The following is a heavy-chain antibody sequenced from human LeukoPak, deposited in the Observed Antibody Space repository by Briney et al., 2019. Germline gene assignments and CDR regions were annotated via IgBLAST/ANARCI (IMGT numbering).Heavy chain of an antibody. Sequence: ASVRVSCKASGYTFTGNFINWVRQGPGQGLEWMGWINPNTGGTNYAQSFQGRVTMTRDTSISTSYMELSSLFSDDTALYYCARGGHGHTQNDYWGQGTLVTVSS. CDR3: ARGGHGHTQNDY. J-gene: IGHJ4*02. CDR2: INPNTGGT. CDR1: GYTFTGNF. V-gene: IGHV1-2*02. D-gene: IGHD5-24*01.